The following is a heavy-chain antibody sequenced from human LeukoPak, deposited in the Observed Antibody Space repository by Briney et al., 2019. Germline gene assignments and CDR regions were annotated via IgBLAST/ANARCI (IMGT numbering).Heavy chain of an antibody. CDR2: INWNGGST. Sequence: GGSLRLSCAASGFTFDDYGMSWGRQAPGKGLEWVSGINWNGGSTGYADSVKGRFTISRDNAKNSLYLQMNSLRAEDTALYYCARGGYYYDSSGYYDHDYWGQGTLVTVPS. CDR1: GFTFDDYG. D-gene: IGHD3-22*01. J-gene: IGHJ4*02. V-gene: IGHV3-20*04. CDR3: ARGGYYYDSSGYYDHDY.